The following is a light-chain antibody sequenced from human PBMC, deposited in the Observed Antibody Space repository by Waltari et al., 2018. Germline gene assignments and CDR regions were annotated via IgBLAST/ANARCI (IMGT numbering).Light chain of an antibody. J-gene: IGKJ1*01. CDR1: QSVSSN. V-gene: IGKV3-15*01. CDR3: QQYNNWPRT. Sequence: EIVMTQSPATMSVSPGERATLYCRASQSVSSNLAWYQQKPGQAPRLLIYGASTRATGIPARFSGSGSWTEFTLTISSMQSEDFAVYYCQQYNNWPRTFGQGTKVEIK. CDR2: GAS.